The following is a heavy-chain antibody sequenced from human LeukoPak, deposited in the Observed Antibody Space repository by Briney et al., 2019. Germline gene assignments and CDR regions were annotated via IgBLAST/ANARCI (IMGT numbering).Heavy chain of an antibody. CDR1: GFTFSTYA. CDR3: ANLDVVPAARDGTFDY. CDR2: IRYDGSNK. V-gene: IGHV3-30*02. D-gene: IGHD2-2*01. J-gene: IGHJ4*02. Sequence: QAGGSLRLSCAASGFTFSTYAMSWVRQAPGKGLEWVAFIRYDGSNKYYADSVKGRFTISRDNSKNTLYLQMNSLRAEDTAVYYCANLDVVPAARDGTFDYWGQGTLVTVSS.